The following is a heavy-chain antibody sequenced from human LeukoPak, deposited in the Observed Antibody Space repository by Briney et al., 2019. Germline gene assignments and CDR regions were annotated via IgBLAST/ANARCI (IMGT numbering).Heavy chain of an antibody. D-gene: IGHD4-17*01. J-gene: IGHJ3*02. CDR2: INYSGSA. CDR3: ARHNYDDYVFDI. V-gene: IGHV4-59*08. Sequence: SETLSLTCTVCGGSLSSYYFSWIRQSPGKGLEWIAYINYSGSASYNPSLKSRVTMSVDTSKQFSLSLSSVTAADTAVYYCARHNYDDYVFDIWGQGTKVTVSS. CDR1: GGSLSSYY.